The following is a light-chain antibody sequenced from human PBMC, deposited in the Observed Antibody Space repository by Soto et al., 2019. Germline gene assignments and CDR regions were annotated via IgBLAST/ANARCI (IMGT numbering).Light chain of an antibody. CDR3: SSYSFTTSLYV. V-gene: IGLV2-11*01. J-gene: IGLJ1*01. CDR2: DVS. Sequence: QSALTQPRSVSGSPGQSVTISCTGTSSDVGGYNYVSWYQQHPGKAPKLMIYDVSKRPSGVPDRFSGSKSGNTASLTISGLQAEDEADYYCSSYSFTTSLYVFGTGTQLTVL. CDR1: SSDVGGYNY.